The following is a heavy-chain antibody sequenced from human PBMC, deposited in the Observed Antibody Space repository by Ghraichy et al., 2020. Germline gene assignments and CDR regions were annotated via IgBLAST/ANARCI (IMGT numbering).Heavy chain of an antibody. D-gene: IGHD6-19*01. Sequence: GSLRLSCAASGFTFSSYGMHWVRQAPGKGLEWVAVISYDGSNKYYADSVKGRFTISRDNSKNTLYLQMNSLRAEDTAVYYCALIAVAGTRDYWGQGTLVTVSS. J-gene: IGHJ4*02. CDR3: ALIAVAGTRDY. CDR1: GFTFSSYG. CDR2: ISYDGSNK. V-gene: IGHV3-30*03.